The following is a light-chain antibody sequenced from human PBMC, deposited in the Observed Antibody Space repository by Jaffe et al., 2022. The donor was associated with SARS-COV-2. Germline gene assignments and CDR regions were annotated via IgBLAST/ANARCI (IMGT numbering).Light chain of an antibody. V-gene: IGLV1-47*01. CDR1: TSNIGRNY. Sequence: QSVLTQAPSASGTPGQRVTISCSGSTSNIGRNYVYWYQQLPGAAPKLLIYRNDQRPSGVPDRFSGSKSGTSASLAISGLRSEDEADYYCAAWDDSLSGLWVFGGGTKLTVL. CDR2: RND. J-gene: IGLJ3*02. CDR3: AAWDDSLSGLWV.